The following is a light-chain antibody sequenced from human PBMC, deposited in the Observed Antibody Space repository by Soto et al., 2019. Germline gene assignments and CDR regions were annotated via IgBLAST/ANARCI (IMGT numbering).Light chain of an antibody. CDR3: QQYHTYYT. CDR2: DAS. V-gene: IGKV1-5*01. CDR1: QSIGNW. J-gene: IGKJ2*01. Sequence: DIPMTQSPSTLSASVGDRVTITCRASQSIGNWLAWYQQKPGKAPKLLIYDASSLESGVPSRFSGSGSGTEFPLTISSLQPDDFATYYCQQYHTYYTFGQGTNLEIK.